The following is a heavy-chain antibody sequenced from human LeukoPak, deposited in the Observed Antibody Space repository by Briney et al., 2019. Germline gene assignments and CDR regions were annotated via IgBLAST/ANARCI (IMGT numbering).Heavy chain of an antibody. J-gene: IGHJ5*02. D-gene: IGHD1-20*01. CDR2: INHSGST. Sequence: SETLSLTCADNGGSFSGYYWSWIRQPPGKGLEWIGEINHSGSTNYNPSLKSRVTISVDTSKNQFSLKLSSVTAADTAVYYCAIRITGTTTNWFDPWGQGTLVAVSS. CDR1: GGSFSGYY. CDR3: AIRITGTTTNWFDP. V-gene: IGHV4-34*01.